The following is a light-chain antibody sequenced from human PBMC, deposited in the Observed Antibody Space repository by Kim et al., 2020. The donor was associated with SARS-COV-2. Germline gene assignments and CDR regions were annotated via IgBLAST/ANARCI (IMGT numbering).Light chain of an antibody. J-gene: IGLJ3*02. CDR1: DIASKS. CDR3: QVWDRGSDHPV. V-gene: IGLV3-21*01. CDR2: FDD. Sequence: APGKTARITCGGNDIASKSVHWYQQKPGQAPVLVIYFDDDRPSGIPERFSGSNSGNTATLTISRVEAGDEADYYCQVWDRGSDHPVFGGGTQLTVL.